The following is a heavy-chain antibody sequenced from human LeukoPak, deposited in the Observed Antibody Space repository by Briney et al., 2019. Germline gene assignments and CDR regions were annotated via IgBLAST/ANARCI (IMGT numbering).Heavy chain of an antibody. CDR3: AKGVPAAKAGNWFDP. D-gene: IGHD2-2*01. J-gene: IGHJ5*02. V-gene: IGHV3-23*01. CDR2: ISGSGGST. CDR1: GFTFSSYA. Sequence: GGSLRLSCAASGFTFSSYAMSWVRRAPGKGLEWVSAISGSGGSTYYADSVKGRFTISRDNSKNTLYLQMNSLRAEDTAVYYCAKGVPAAKAGNWFDPWGQGTLVTVSS.